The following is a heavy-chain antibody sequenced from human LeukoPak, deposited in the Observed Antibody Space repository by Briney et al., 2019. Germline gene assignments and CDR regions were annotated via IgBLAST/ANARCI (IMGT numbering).Heavy chain of an antibody. V-gene: IGHV4-39*01. D-gene: IGHD4-11*01. CDR2: IYYSGST. CDR3: ARLRYSNYLDY. CDR1: GGSISSSSYY. J-gene: IGHJ4*02. Sequence: SETLSLTCTVSGGSISSSSYYGGWIRQPPGKGVEWVGSIYYSGSTYYNPSLKSRVTISVDTSKNQFSLKLSSVTAADTAVYYCARLRYSNYLDYWGQGTLVTVSS.